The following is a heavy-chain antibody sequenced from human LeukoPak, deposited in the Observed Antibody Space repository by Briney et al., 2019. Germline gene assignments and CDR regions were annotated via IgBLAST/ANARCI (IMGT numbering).Heavy chain of an antibody. CDR2: ISSSSSYI. D-gene: IGHD6-19*01. V-gene: IGHV3-21*01. J-gene: IGHJ4*02. CDR3: ARGDGGWYFFDY. CDR1: GFTFSSYS. Sequence: SGESLRLSCAASGFTFSSYSMNWVRQAPGKGLEWVSSISSSSSYIYYADSVKGRFTISRDNAKNSLYLQMNSLRAEDTAVYYCARGDGGWYFFDYWGQGTLVTVSS.